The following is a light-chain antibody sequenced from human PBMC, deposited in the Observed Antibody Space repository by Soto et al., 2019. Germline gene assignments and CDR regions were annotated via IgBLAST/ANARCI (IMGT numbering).Light chain of an antibody. CDR3: QQYNDYSWT. Sequence: DIQMTQSPSTLSASVGDRVTITCRASQSISTWLAWYQQKPGKAPNLLIYKASTLESGVPSRFSGSGSGTEFTLTISSLQPDDFATYDCQQYNDYSWTFGQGTKVEIK. CDR1: QSISTW. V-gene: IGKV1-5*03. J-gene: IGKJ1*01. CDR2: KAS.